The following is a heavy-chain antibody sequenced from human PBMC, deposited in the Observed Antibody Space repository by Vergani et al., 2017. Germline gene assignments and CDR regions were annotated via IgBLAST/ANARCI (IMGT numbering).Heavy chain of an antibody. V-gene: IGHV3-66*02. J-gene: IGHJ4*02. CDR3: ARAEGIAAAGTYFDY. Sequence: EVQLVESGGGLVQPGGSLRLSCAASGFTVSSNYMSWVRQAPGKGLEWVSVIYSGGSTYYADSVKGRFTISRDNSKNTLYLQMNSLRAEDTAVYYCARAEGIAAAGTYFDYWGQGTLVTVSS. CDR1: GFTVSSNY. D-gene: IGHD6-13*01. CDR2: IYSGGST.